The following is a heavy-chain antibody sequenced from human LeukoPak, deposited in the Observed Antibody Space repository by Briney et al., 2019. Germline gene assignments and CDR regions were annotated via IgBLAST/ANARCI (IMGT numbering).Heavy chain of an antibody. V-gene: IGHV3-64*01. CDR3: AREAVGAAIDY. CDR2: ISSNGGST. J-gene: IGHJ4*02. D-gene: IGHD1-26*01. CDR1: GFTFSRHA. Sequence: GGSLRLSCAASGFTFSRHAMHWVRQAPGKGLEYVSVISSNGGSTYYGNSVKGRFTISKDNSKNTLYLQMAGLRTEDMAVYYCAREAVGAAIDYWGQGTLVTVSS.